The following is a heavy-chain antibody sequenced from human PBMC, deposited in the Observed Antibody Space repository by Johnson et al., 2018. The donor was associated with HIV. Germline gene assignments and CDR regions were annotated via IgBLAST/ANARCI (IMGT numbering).Heavy chain of an antibody. Sequence: QVQLVESGGGVVQPGGSLRLSCAASGFTFSSYGMHWVRQAPGKGLEWVAFIRYDGSNKYYADSVKGRFTISRGNSKNTLYLQMNSLRAEDTAMYYCAKRKRYFDWLSAFDIWGQGTMVTVSS. CDR1: GFTFSSYG. D-gene: IGHD3-9*01. CDR2: IRYDGSNK. J-gene: IGHJ3*02. CDR3: AKRKRYFDWLSAFDI. V-gene: IGHV3-30*02.